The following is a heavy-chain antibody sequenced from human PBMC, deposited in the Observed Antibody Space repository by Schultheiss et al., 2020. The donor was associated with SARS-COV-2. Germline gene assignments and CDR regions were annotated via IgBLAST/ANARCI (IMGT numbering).Heavy chain of an antibody. CDR2: IYYSGST. V-gene: IGHV4-39*07. J-gene: IGHJ6*03. CDR1: GGSISSSSYY. CDR3: ARRGDGSGSYYSPYQQYYYYYMDV. D-gene: IGHD3-10*01. Sequence: SETLSLTCTVSGGSISSSSYYWGWIRQPPGKGLEWIGSIYYSGSTYYNPSLKSRVTISVDTSKNQFSLRLRSVTAADTAVYYCARRGDGSGSYYSPYQQYYYYYMDVWGKGTTVTVSS.